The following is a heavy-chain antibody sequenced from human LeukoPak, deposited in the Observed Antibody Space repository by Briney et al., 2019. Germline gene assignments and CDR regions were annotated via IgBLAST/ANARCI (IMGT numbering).Heavy chain of an antibody. V-gene: IGHV3-9*01. CDR3: AKDIGYSYGHFDY. J-gene: IGHJ4*02. CDR2: ISWNSGSI. Sequence: GRSLRLSCAASGFTFDDYAMHWVRQAPGKGLEWVSGISWNSGSIGYADSVKGRFTISRDNAKNSLYLQMNSLRAEDTALYYCAKDIGYSYGHFDYWGQGTLVTVSS. CDR1: GFTFDDYA. D-gene: IGHD5-18*01.